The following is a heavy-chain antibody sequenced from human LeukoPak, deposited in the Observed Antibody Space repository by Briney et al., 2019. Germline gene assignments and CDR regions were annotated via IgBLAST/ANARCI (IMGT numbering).Heavy chain of an antibody. CDR2: IYSGGST. Sequence: PGGSLRLSCAASGFTFSSYAMSWVGQAPGKGLEWLSVIYSGGSTYYADSVKGRFTISRDNSKNTVYLQMNSLRVEDTAVYYCARGGSVTATRSFDYWGQGTLVTVSS. J-gene: IGHJ4*02. D-gene: IGHD2-21*02. CDR1: GFTFSSYA. CDR3: ARGGSVTATRSFDY. V-gene: IGHV3-66*01.